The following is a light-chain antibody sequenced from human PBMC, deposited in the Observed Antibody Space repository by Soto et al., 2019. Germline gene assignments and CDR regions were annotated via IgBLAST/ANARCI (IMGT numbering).Light chain of an antibody. CDR3: QHYNSYSWT. J-gene: IGKJ1*01. CDR1: QSITIW. V-gene: IGKV1-5*01. CDR2: DAS. Sequence: DIQMTQSPSTLSASVGDRVTITCRASQSITIWLAWYQQKPGKAPKLLIFDASSLESGVPSRFSGSGSGTEFTLTISSLQPDDFATDYGQHYNSYSWTFGQGTKVEIK.